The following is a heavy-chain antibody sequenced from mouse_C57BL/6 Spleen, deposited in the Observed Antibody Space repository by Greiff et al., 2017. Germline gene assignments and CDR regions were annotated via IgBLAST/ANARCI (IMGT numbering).Heavy chain of an antibody. CDR3: ARNDDGGFAD. CDR1: GFSLTSYG. Sequence: VQLQESGPGLVQPSQSLSITCTVSGFSLTSYGVHWVRQSPGKGLEWLGVIWSGGSTDYNAAFISRLSISKDNSKSQVFFKMNSLQADDTAIYYCARNDDGGFADWGQGTLVTVSA. CDR2: IWSGGST. J-gene: IGHJ3*01. D-gene: IGHD2-3*01. V-gene: IGHV2-2*01.